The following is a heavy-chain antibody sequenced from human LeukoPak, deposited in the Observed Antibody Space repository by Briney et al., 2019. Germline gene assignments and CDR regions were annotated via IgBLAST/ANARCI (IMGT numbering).Heavy chain of an antibody. CDR1: GFTFSSYG. D-gene: IGHD3-16*02. V-gene: IGHV3-30*18. CDR3: AKEPPYDYDWGSYRDIFDY. J-gene: IGHJ4*02. Sequence: PGRSLRLSCAASGFTFSSYGMHWVRQAPGKGLEWVAVISFDGSNKNYVDSVKGRFTISRDNSKNTLYLQMNSLRAEDTAVYYCAKEPPYDYDWGSYRDIFDYWGQGTLVTVSS. CDR2: ISFDGSNK.